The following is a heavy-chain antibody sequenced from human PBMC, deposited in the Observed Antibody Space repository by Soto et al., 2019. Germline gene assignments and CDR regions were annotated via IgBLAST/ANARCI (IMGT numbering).Heavy chain of an antibody. CDR2: ISVNNGRT. J-gene: IGHJ6*02. CDR1: GYAFTTYG. CDR3: ARDVGDYDTSGYYYTYYHYGMDV. Sequence: QVQMVQSGVEVKKPGASVKVSCETSGYAFTTYGIAWVRQAPGQGPEWMGWISVNNGRTLYAQKFQGRVSLTTDTSTTTVYMDLTSLRSDDTAVYYCARDVGDYDTSGYYYTYYHYGMDVWGQGTTVTVSS. D-gene: IGHD3-22*01. V-gene: IGHV1-18*04.